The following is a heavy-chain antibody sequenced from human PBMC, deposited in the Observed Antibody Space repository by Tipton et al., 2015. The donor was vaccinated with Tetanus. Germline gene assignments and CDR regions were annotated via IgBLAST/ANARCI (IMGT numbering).Heavy chain of an antibody. V-gene: IGHV4-39*07. J-gene: IGHJ6*02. Sequence: TLSLTCTVSGGSISSSSYYWGWIRQPPGKGLEWIGEINHSGSTDYNPSLKSRVTISVDTSKNQFSLKLSSVTAADMAVYYCAGWFGELFVYYYGLDVWGQGTTVTVSS. CDR2: INHSGST. CDR1: GGSISSSSYY. D-gene: IGHD3-10*01. CDR3: AGWFGELFVYYYGLDV.